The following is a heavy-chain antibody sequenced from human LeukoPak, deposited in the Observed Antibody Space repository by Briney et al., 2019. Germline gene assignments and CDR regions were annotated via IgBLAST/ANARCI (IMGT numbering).Heavy chain of an antibody. V-gene: IGHV3-66*01. CDR1: GFTVSSNY. J-gene: IGHJ3*02. Sequence: GGSLRLSCAASGFTVSSNYMSWVRQAPGKGLEWVSVIYSGGSTYYADSVKGRFTISRDNSKNTLYLQMNSLRAEDTAMYYCARGVRRRPDAFDIWGQGTMATVSS. CDR2: IYSGGST. CDR3: ARGVRRRPDAFDI. D-gene: IGHD6-25*01.